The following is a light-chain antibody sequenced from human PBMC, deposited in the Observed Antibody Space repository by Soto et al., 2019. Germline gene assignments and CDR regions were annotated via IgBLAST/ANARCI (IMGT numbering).Light chain of an antibody. J-gene: IGKJ1*01. CDR3: QQYDSYWT. Sequence: DIQMTQSPSTLSASVGDRVTITCRASQSISSWLAWYQQKPGKAPKLLFYKASNLESGVPSRFSGSGSGTEFTLTISSLQPDDFATYYCQQYDSYWTFGQGTKVDIK. CDR1: QSISSW. CDR2: KAS. V-gene: IGKV1-5*03.